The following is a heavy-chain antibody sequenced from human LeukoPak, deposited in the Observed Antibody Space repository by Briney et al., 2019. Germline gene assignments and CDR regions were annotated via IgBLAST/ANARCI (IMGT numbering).Heavy chain of an antibody. D-gene: IGHD3-3*01. V-gene: IGHV3-11*04. CDR3: ARDRALYYDFWSGYYGEGY. CDR1: GFTFSDYY. Sequence: PGGSLRLSCAASGFTFSDYYMSWIRQAPGKGLEWVSYVSSSGSTIYYADSVKGRFTISRDNAKNSLYLQMNSLRAEDTAVYYCARDRALYYDFWSGYYGEGYWGQGTLVTVSS. CDR2: VSSSGSTI. J-gene: IGHJ4*02.